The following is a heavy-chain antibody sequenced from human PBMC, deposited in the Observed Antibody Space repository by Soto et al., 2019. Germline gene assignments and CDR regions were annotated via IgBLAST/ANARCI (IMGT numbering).Heavy chain of an antibody. CDR2: VGGTGDVT. Sequence: PGGSLRLSCAASGFIFGRYAMSWVRQAPGKGLEWVSTVGGTGDVTYYADSVKGRFTISRDNSKNTLYLQMNSLRAEDTAVYYYAKPADYYGSWSYLKGWGQGTLVT. CDR1: GFIFGRYA. D-gene: IGHD3-10*01. V-gene: IGHV3-23*01. CDR3: AKPADYYGSWSYLKG. J-gene: IGHJ4*02.